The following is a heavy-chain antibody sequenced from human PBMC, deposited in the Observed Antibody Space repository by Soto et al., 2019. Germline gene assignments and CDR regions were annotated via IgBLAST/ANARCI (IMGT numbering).Heavy chain of an antibody. CDR1: GGSFSGYY. D-gene: IGHD3-22*01. CDR2: INHSGST. J-gene: IGHJ5*02. Sequence: SETLSLTCAVYGGSFSGYYWSWIRQPPGKGLEWIGEINHSGSTNYNPSLKSRVTISVDTSKNQFSLKLSSVTAADTAVYYCARGPGSLLHPYNWFDPWGQGTLVTVSS. V-gene: IGHV4-34*01. CDR3: ARGPGSLLHPYNWFDP.